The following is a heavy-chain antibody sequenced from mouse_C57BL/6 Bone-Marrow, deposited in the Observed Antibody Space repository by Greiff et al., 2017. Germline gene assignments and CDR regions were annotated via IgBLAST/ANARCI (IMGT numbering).Heavy chain of an antibody. D-gene: IGHD1-1*01. V-gene: IGHV14-2*01. Sequence: VQLKQSGAELVKPGASVKLSCTASGFNLQDYYIHWVKQRTEQGLEWLGRIDPEDGETKYAPKFPDKATITADPSSNTAYLQLSSLTSEDTAVYYCTRSLIYYGTNYWGQGTTLTVSS. CDR3: TRSLIYYGTNY. CDR1: GFNLQDYY. CDR2: IDPEDGET. J-gene: IGHJ2*01.